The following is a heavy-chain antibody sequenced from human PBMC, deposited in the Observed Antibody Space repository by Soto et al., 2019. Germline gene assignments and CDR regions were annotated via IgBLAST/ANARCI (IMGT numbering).Heavy chain of an antibody. CDR2: ISYDGSHR. CDR1: GFSFDAYG. V-gene: IGHV3-30*18. J-gene: IGHJ4*02. D-gene: IGHD5-12*01. Sequence: QVQLVESARGVVQPGTSLRLSCSASGFSFDAYGMHWVRQTPGKGLEWVAVISYDGSHRTYGDSVKGRFTISRDNSKNTVHQQMNSLRAEDTALYYCTKEGRGYGGFDPNSYFENWGQGTQVTVSS. CDR3: TKEGRGYGGFDPNSYFEN.